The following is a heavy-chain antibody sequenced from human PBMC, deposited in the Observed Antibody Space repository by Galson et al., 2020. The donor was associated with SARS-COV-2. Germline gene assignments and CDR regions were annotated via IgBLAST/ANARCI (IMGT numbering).Heavy chain of an antibody. CDR2: IYYSGST. V-gene: IGHV4-39*07. Sequence: SETLYLTCTVSGGSISSSSYYWGWIRQPPGKGLEWIGSIYYSGSTYYNPSLKSRVTISVDTSKNQFSLKLSSVTAADTAVYYCARDRGGELRYFDWLFFLSENWFDPWGQGTLVTVSS. CDR1: GGSISSSSYY. D-gene: IGHD3-9*01. CDR3: ARDRGGELRYFDWLFFLSENWFDP. J-gene: IGHJ5*02.